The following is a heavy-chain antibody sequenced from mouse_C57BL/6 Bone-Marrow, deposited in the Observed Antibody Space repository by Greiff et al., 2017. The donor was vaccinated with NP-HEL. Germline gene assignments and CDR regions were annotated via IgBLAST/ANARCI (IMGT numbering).Heavy chain of an antibody. V-gene: IGHV1-64*01. Sequence: QVQLQQPRAELVKPGASVKLSCKASGYTFTSYWMHWVTQRPGQGLEWIGMIYPNSGSTNYNEKFKSKATLTVDKSSSTAYMQLSSLTSEDSAVYYCATSYYYGSSYSDYGGRGTTLTVSS. CDR2: IYPNSGST. CDR3: ATSYYYGSSYSDY. CDR1: GYTFTSYW. J-gene: IGHJ2*01. D-gene: IGHD1-1*01.